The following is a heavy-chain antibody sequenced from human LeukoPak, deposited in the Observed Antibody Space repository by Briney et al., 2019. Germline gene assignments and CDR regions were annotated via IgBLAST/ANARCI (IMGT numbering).Heavy chain of an antibody. Sequence: SETLSLTCAVYGGSFSGYYWSWIRQPPGKGLEWIGEINHSGSTNYNPSLKSRVTMSVDTSKNQFSLKLSSVTAADTAVYYCARGEIAVAWYYWGQGTLVTVSS. V-gene: IGHV4-34*01. CDR3: ARGEIAVAWYY. J-gene: IGHJ4*02. D-gene: IGHD6-19*01. CDR1: GGSFSGYY. CDR2: INHSGST.